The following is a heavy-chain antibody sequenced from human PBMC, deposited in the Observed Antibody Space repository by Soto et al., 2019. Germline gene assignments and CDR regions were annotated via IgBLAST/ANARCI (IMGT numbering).Heavy chain of an antibody. CDR1: GFTFSSYG. V-gene: IGHV3-30*03. CDR2: ISYDGGLQ. CDR3: VSDRGYGHASVPYS. D-gene: IGHD5-18*01. J-gene: IGHJ4*02. Sequence: QAQLVESGGGVVQPGRSLRLSCAASGFTFSSYGMHWVRQAPGTGLEWVAVISYDGGLQHYADSVKGRFTISRDNSKTIGLLQMNSLRAEDTAVYYCVSDRGYGHASVPYSWGQGTLVSVSS.